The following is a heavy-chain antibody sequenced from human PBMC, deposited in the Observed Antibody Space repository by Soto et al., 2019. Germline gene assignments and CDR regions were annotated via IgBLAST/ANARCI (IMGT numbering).Heavy chain of an antibody. CDR2: INNDGSEK. V-gene: IGHV3-7*03. D-gene: IGHD2-8*01. CDR1: GFTFSAYW. CDR3: ARGSNQDY. J-gene: IGHJ4*02. Sequence: EVQLVESGGDLVQPGGSLRLSCVASGFTFSAYWMSWVRQAPGKGLEWVATINNDGSEKYYADAVRGRFTLSRDNTKSSFYLELGGLRAVDTAIYYCARGSNQDYWGQGTLVAVSS.